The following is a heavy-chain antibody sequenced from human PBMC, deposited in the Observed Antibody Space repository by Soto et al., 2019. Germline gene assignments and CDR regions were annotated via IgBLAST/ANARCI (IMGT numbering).Heavy chain of an antibody. CDR2: IYYSGST. CDR1: GGSISSSSYY. CDR3: ARHGIAVAGGNWFDP. J-gene: IGHJ5*02. D-gene: IGHD6-19*01. Sequence: QLQLQESGPGLVKPSETLSLTCTVSGGSISSSSYYWGWIRQPPGKGLEWIGSIYYSGSTYYNPSLKSRVPLSVDTSKNQFALKLSSVTAADTAVYYCARHGIAVAGGNWFDPWGQGTLVTVSS. V-gene: IGHV4-39*01.